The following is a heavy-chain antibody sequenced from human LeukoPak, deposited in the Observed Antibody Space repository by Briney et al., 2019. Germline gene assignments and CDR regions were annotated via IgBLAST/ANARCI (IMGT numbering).Heavy chain of an antibody. V-gene: IGHV4-59*08. D-gene: IGHD2-15*01. Sequence: PSETLSLTCTVSGGSTGSDYWSWIRQPPGKGLEWIAYVYYSGVTSYNPSLKGRVAISIDTSKNQFSLNLSSVTAADTAVYYCARLSLHCSGGSCYRGAFDSWGQGTLVTVSS. CDR2: VYYSGVT. CDR1: GGSTGSDY. J-gene: IGHJ4*02. CDR3: ARLSLHCSGGSCYRGAFDS.